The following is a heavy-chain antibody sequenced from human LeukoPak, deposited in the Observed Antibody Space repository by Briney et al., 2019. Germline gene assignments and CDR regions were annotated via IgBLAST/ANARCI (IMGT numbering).Heavy chain of an antibody. V-gene: IGHV5-51*01. J-gene: IGHJ4*02. CDR1: GYSLTSYW. CDR3: ARQVVGATGGYYFDY. Sequence: GESLKISCKGSGYSLTSYWIGWVRQMPGKGLEWMGIIYPGDSDTRYSPSFQGQVTISADKSISTAYLQWSSLKASDTAMYYCARQVVGATGGYYFDYWGQGTLITVSS. CDR2: IYPGDSDT. D-gene: IGHD1-26*01.